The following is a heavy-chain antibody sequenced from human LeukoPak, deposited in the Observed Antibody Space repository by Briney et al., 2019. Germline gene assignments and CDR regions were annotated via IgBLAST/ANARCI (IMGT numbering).Heavy chain of an antibody. CDR1: GGSISIYY. CDR2: IYYNGST. V-gene: IGHV4-59*08. D-gene: IGHD6-19*01. J-gene: IGHJ4*02. Sequence: PSETLSLTCIVSGGSISIYYWTWIRQPPGKGLEWIGYIYYNGSTNYNPSLKSRVTISVDTSKNQFSLKLNSVTAADTAVYYCARQSRGIAVAGLDYWGQGILVTVSS. CDR3: ARQSRGIAVAGLDY.